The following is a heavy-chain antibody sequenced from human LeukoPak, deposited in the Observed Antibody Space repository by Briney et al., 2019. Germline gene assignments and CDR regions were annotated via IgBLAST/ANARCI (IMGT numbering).Heavy chain of an antibody. CDR1: GGSFSGYY. CDR2: INHSGST. J-gene: IGHJ4*02. D-gene: IGHD6-13*01. V-gene: IGHV4-34*01. CDR3: ARGAGDY. Sequence: SETLSLTCAVYGGSFSGYYWSWIRQPPGKGLEWIGEINHSGSTNYNPSLKSRVTISVDTSKNQFSLKLSSVTAADTAVYYCARGAGDYWGQGTRVTVSS.